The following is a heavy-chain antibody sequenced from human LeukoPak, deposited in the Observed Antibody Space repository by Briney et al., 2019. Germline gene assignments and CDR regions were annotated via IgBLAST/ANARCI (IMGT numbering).Heavy chain of an antibody. CDR3: ARGCGSPIVVVPAAIRSFLSYYYMDV. CDR2: INHSGST. CDR1: GGSFSGYY. D-gene: IGHD2-2*02. V-gene: IGHV4-34*01. Sequence: PSETLSLTCAVYGGSFSGYYWSWIRQPPGNGLEWIGEINHSGSTNYNPSLKSRVTISVDTSKNQFSLKLSSVTAADTAVYYCARGCGSPIVVVPAAIRSFLSYYYMDVWGKGTTVSVSS. J-gene: IGHJ6*03.